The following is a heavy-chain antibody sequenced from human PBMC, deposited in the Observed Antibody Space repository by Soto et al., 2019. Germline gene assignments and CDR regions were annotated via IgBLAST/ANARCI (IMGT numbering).Heavy chain of an antibody. CDR3: AREVRGYDSNYYYYYYMDV. V-gene: IGHV3-21*01. J-gene: IGHJ6*03. CDR2: ISSSSSYI. Sequence: GGSLRLSCAASGFTFSSYSMNWVRQAPGKGLEWVSSISSSSSYIYYADSVKGRFTISRDNAKNSLYLQMNSLRAEDTAVYYCAREVRGYDSNYYYYYYMDVWGKGTTVTVSS. CDR1: GFTFSSYS. D-gene: IGHD5-12*01.